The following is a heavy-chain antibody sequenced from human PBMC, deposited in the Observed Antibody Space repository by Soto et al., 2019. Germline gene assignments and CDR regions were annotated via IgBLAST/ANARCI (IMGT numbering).Heavy chain of an antibody. D-gene: IGHD5-18*01. Sequence: ASVKVSCKASGYTFTSYGISWVRQAPGQGLEWMGWISAYNGNTNYAQKLQGRVTMTTDTSTSTAYMELRSLRSDDTAVYYCAWGQVVATAMGSSPDFDYWGQGTLVTVSS. V-gene: IGHV1-18*01. J-gene: IGHJ4*02. CDR1: GYTFTSYG. CDR3: AWGQVVATAMGSSPDFDY. CDR2: ISAYNGNT.